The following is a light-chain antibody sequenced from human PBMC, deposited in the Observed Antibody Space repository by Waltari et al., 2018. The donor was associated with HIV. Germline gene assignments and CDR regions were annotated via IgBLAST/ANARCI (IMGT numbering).Light chain of an antibody. Sequence: QSVLTQPPSVSAAPGQRVTISCSGSSSNIGNNYVSWYQHLPGAAPKHRFYDNKNRPSGIPTRFSGSKSGTSATLVITGLQTGDEADYYCGTWDSSLSAVFGGGTKLTVL. CDR2: DNK. J-gene: IGLJ3*02. CDR1: SSNIGNNY. CDR3: GTWDSSLSAV. V-gene: IGLV1-51*01.